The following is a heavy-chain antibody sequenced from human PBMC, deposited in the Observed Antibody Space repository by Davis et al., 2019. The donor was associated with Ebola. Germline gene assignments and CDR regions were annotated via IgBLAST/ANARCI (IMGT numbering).Heavy chain of an antibody. V-gene: IGHV5-51*01. D-gene: IGHD2-8*02. CDR3: ASLRRTITGMDDGFDI. Sequence: GESLKISCKASGDTFSTHWIGWVRQMPGKGLEWMGVIYTGDSDTRYSPSFRGQVTISADKSFKTAFLQWTSLKASDTAMYYCASLRRTITGMDDGFDIWGQGTMVSVSS. J-gene: IGHJ3*02. CDR1: GDTFSTHW. CDR2: IYTGDSDT.